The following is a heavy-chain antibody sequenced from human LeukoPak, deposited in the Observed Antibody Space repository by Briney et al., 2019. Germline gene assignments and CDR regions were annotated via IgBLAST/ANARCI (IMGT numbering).Heavy chain of an antibody. J-gene: IGHJ4*02. CDR2: ISAYNGNT. CDR1: GYTFTSYG. CDR3: ARYYYDSSGYGPLDY. Sequence: ASVKVSCKASGYTFTSYGISWVRQAPGQGLEWMGWISAYNGNTNYAQKLQGRVTMTTDTSTSTAYMELRSLRSDDTAVYYCARYYYDSSGYGPLDYWGQGTLVTVSS. D-gene: IGHD3-22*01. V-gene: IGHV1-18*01.